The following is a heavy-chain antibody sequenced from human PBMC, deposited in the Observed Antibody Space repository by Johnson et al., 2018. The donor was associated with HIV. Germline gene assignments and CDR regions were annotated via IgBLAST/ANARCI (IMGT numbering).Heavy chain of an antibody. CDR2: ISGSGGST. D-gene: IGHD1-14*01. CDR1: GFTFSSYA. J-gene: IGHJ3*02. Sequence: VQLVESGGGLVQPGGSLRLSCAVSGFTFSSYAMSWVRQAPGKGLEWVSAISGSGGSTYYADSVKGRFTISRDNSKNTLYLQMNSLKTEDTAVYYCTTEKHAPRALDIWGQGTMVTVSS. CDR3: TTEKHAPRALDI. V-gene: IGHV3-23*04.